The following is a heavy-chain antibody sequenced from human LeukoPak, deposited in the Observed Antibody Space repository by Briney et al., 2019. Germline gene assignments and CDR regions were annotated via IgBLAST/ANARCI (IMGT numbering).Heavy chain of an antibody. CDR2: ISPGDSDT. Sequence: GESLKISCKGSGYTFTTYWIGWVRQMPGKGLEWMGIISPGDSDTRYSPSFQGQVTISADKSIRTAYLQWSSLKASDTAMYYCARRYCSSTFCRGAFDIWGQGTVVTVSS. V-gene: IGHV5-51*01. J-gene: IGHJ3*02. CDR1: GYTFTTYW. CDR3: ARRYCSSTFCRGAFDI. D-gene: IGHD2-2*01.